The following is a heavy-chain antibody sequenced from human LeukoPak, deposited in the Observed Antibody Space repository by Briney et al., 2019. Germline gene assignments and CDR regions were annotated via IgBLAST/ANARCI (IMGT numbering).Heavy chain of an antibody. CDR2: IYYSGST. J-gene: IGHJ3*02. CDR1: GGSISSYY. V-gene: IGHV4-59*01. CDR3: ARSNSWYSDDAFDI. Sequence: SETLSLTCTVSGGSISSYYWSWIRQPPGKGLEWIGYIYYSGSTNYNPSLKSRVTISVDTSKNQFSLKLRSVTAADTAVYYCARSNSWYSDDAFDIWGQGTMVTVSS. D-gene: IGHD6-13*01.